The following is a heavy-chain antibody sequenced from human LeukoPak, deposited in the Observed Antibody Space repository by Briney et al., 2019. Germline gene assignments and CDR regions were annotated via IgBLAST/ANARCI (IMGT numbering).Heavy chain of an antibody. CDR2: FDPEDGET. V-gene: IGHV1-24*01. CDR1: GYTLTELS. Sequence: GASVKDSCKVSGYTLTELSMHWVRQAPGKGLEWMGGFDPEDGETIYAPKFQGRVTMTEDTSTDTAYMEMSRLRSEDTAVYYCATGPLVGAQYYFDYWGQGTLVTVSS. J-gene: IGHJ4*02. CDR3: ATGPLVGAQYYFDY. D-gene: IGHD1-26*01.